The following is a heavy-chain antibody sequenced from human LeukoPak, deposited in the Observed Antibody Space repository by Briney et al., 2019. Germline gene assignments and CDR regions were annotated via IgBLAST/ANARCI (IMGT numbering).Heavy chain of an antibody. CDR2: IYSDGRT. Sequence: PGGSLRLSCAASGFAVSSNYMSWVRQAPGKGLEWVSGIYSDGRTYHADSVKGRFTISRDNSKNILYLQMNSLRAEDTAVYYCARDLEMATIFDYWGQGTLVTVSS. CDR3: ARDLEMATIFDY. D-gene: IGHD5-24*01. V-gene: IGHV3-53*01. J-gene: IGHJ4*02. CDR1: GFAVSSNY.